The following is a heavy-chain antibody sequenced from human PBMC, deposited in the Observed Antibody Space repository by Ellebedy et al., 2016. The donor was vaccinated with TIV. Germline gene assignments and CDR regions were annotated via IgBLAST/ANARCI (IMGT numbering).Heavy chain of an antibody. CDR2: IKSESEGGTT. CDR1: GFTFSSYS. J-gene: IGHJ1*01. Sequence: PGGSLRLSCAASGFTFSSYSMNWVRQAPGKGLEWVGRIKSESEGGTTDYAAPVNGRFTISRDDLQNILYLQMNNLTIADTCVYYCSTYTVGDDSWGQGTLVIVSS. D-gene: IGHD1-26*01. CDR3: STYTVGDDS. V-gene: IGHV3-15*01.